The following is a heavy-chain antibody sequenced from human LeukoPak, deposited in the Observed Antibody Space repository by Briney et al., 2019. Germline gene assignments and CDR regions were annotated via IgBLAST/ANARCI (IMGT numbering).Heavy chain of an antibody. CDR3: AKTATTFFDY. D-gene: IGHD5-12*01. J-gene: IGHJ4*02. V-gene: IGHV3-30*02. Sequence: GSLRLSCAASGFPFSSYGMHWVRQAPGKGLEWVAFIRYDGSNKYYADSVKGRFTTSRDNSKNTLYLQMNSLRAEDTAVYYCAKTATTFFDYWGQGTLVTVSS. CDR2: IRYDGSNK. CDR1: GFPFSSYG.